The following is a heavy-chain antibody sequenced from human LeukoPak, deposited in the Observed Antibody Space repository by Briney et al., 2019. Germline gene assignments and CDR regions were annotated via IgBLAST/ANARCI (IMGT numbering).Heavy chain of an antibody. CDR3: AKAVGWLQLFDY. Sequence: GGSLRLSCAASGFTFSSYAMSWVRQAPGKGLEWVSAISGSGGSTYYADSVEGRFTISRDNSKNTLYLQMNSLRAEDTAVYYCAKAVGWLQLFDYWGQGTLVTVSS. CDR1: GFTFSSYA. J-gene: IGHJ4*02. CDR2: ISGSGGST. D-gene: IGHD5-24*01. V-gene: IGHV3-23*01.